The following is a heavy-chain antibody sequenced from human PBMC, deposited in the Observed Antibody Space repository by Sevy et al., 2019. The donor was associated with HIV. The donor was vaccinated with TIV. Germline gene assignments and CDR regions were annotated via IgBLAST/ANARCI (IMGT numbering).Heavy chain of an antibody. J-gene: IGHJ4*02. CDR3: AREYTIFGVANLPSDY. CDR1: GFIFNNYG. CDR2: IWYDGSNK. Sequence: GGSLRLSCAASGFIFNNYGMHWVRQAPGKGLEWVAVIWYDGSNKYYADSVKGRFTISRDNSKNTLYRQMNSLRDENTAVYYCAREYTIFGVANLPSDYWGQGTLVTVSS. V-gene: IGHV3-33*01. D-gene: IGHD3-3*01.